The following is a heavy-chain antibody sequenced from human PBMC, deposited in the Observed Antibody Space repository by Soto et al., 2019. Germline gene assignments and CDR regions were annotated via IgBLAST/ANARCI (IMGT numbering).Heavy chain of an antibody. Sequence: ASVKVSCKASGYTFTCYDIYCVRQATGQGLEWMGWMNPNSGNTGYAQKFQGRVTMTRNTSISTAYMELSSLRSEDMAVYYCARVLNWASFYDFWSGYYNYYYYGMDVWGQGTTVTVS. V-gene: IGHV1-8*01. D-gene: IGHD3-3*01. CDR2: MNPNSGNT. CDR3: ARVLNWASFYDFWSGYYNYYYYGMDV. CDR1: GYTFTCYD. J-gene: IGHJ6*02.